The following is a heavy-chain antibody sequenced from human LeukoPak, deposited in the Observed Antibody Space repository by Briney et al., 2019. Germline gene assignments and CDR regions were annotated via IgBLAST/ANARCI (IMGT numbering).Heavy chain of an antibody. Sequence: SETLSLTCAVYGGSFSGYYWSWIRQPPGKGLEWVGEINHSGSTNYNPSLKSRVTISVDTSKNQFSLKLSSVTAADTAVYYCARGRNTMVRGVSRRYNWFDPWGQGTLDTVSS. CDR1: GGSFSGYY. V-gene: IGHV4-34*01. CDR3: ARGRNTMVRGVSRRYNWFDP. J-gene: IGHJ5*02. CDR2: INHSGST. D-gene: IGHD3-10*01.